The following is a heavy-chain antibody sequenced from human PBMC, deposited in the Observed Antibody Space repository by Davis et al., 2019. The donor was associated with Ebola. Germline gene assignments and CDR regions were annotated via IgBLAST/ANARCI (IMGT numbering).Heavy chain of an antibody. V-gene: IGHV4-38-2*02. CDR3: ARDRGSQDY. D-gene: IGHD1-26*01. CDR1: GYSISSGYY. J-gene: IGHJ4*02. CDR2: IYHSGNT. Sequence: MPSETLSLTCTVSGYSISSGYYWGWIRQPPGKGLEWLGSIYHSGNTYYNPSLKSRVSISVDTSKNQFSLKLSSVTAADTAVYYCARDRGSQDYWGQGTLVTVSS.